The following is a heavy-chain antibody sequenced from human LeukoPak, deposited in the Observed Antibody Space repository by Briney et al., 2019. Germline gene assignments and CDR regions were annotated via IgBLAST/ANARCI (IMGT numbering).Heavy chain of an antibody. J-gene: IGHJ3*01. V-gene: IGHV4-39*01. CDR2: IYYSGNT. CDR1: GSSISSTSYY. D-gene: IGHD2-2*01. CDR3: ARPRDASAYDAFDF. Sequence: SETLSLTCTVSGSSISSTSYYWGWIRQPPGKGLEWIGNIYYSGNTYYSPSLKSRVTISVDTSKNQFSLKLSSVTAADTAVYYCARPRDASAYDAFDFWGQGTMVTVSS.